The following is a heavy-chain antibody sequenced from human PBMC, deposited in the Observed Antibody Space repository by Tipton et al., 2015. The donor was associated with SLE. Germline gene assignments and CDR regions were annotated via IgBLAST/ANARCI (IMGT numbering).Heavy chain of an antibody. V-gene: IGHV4-61*09. CDR1: GGSISSGSYY. Sequence: LRLSCTVSGGSISSGSYYWSWIRQPAGKGLEWIGYIYTSGSTNYNPSLKSRVTISVDMSKNQFSLKLSSVTAADTAVYYCARAETGTTYYYYYYGMDVWGQGTTVTVSS. J-gene: IGHJ6*01. D-gene: IGHD1-7*01. CDR3: ARAETGTTYYYYYYGMDV. CDR2: IYTSGST.